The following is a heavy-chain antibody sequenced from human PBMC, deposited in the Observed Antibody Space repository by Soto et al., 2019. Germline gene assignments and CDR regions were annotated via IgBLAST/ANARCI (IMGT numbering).Heavy chain of an antibody. CDR2: ISDRGDTT. CDR1: GFTISSNA. V-gene: IGHV3-23*01. Sequence: EAQLLESGGGLVQPGGSLRLSCAASGFTISSNAMYWVRQAPGKGLEWVSAISDRGDTTHYADSVKGRFTISRDTSKNTLYLQLNALRADDTAVYYCAKDKPGTTSFDYWGQGTLVTVSS. J-gene: IGHJ4*02. D-gene: IGHD1-1*01. CDR3: AKDKPGTTSFDY.